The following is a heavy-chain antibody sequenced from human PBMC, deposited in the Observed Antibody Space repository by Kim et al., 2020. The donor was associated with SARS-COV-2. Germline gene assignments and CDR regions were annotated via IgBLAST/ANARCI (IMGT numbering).Heavy chain of an antibody. D-gene: IGHD3-16*01. V-gene: IGHV4-59*01. Sequence: SETLSLTCTVSGVSISSYYWSWIRQPPGKGLEWIGYIYYSGSTNYNPYLKSRVTISVDTSKNQFSLKLSSVTASDTAEYYCSRAPQPDAYLSANNYFDY. J-gene: IGHJ4*01. CDR2: IYYSGST. CDR3: SRAPQPDAYLSANNYFDY. CDR1: GVSISSYY.